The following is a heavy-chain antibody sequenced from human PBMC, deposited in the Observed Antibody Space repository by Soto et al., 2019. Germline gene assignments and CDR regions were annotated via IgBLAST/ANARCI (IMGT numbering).Heavy chain of an antibody. CDR1: GYSFTIYW. J-gene: IGHJ3*02. CDR3: ALSYDYVWGSYAFDI. D-gene: IGHD3-16*01. V-gene: IGHV5-51*01. Sequence: GESLKISCKGSGYSFTIYWIGWVRQMPGKGLEWMGIIYPGDSDTRYSPSFQGQVTISADKSISTAYLQWSSLKASDTAMYYCALSYDYVWGSYAFDIWGQGTMVTVSS. CDR2: IYPGDSDT.